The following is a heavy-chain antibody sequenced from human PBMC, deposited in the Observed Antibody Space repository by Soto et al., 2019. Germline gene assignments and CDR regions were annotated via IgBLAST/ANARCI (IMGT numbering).Heavy chain of an antibody. Sequence: GGSLRLSCAASGFTFSSYAMSWVRQAPGKGLERVSLISGSAGRTYYTDPVQGRFTISRDNSKNTLYLQMNSLRAEDTAIYYCAKVTSARVFYFGLDVWGQGSTVTVSS. CDR2: ISGSAGRT. CDR3: AKVTSARVFYFGLDV. J-gene: IGHJ6*02. D-gene: IGHD2-2*01. V-gene: IGHV3-23*01. CDR1: GFTFSSYA.